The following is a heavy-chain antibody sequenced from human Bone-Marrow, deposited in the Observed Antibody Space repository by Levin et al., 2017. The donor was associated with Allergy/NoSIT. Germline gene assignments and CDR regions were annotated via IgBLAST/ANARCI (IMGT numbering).Heavy chain of an antibody. V-gene: IGHV4-59*01. CDR2: IYYSGTT. D-gene: IGHD6-13*01. CDR3: ARGGVAAADWFDP. CDR1: GAATINYY. J-gene: IGHJ5*02. Sequence: GSLRLSCTVTGAATINYYWSWIRQPPGKGLEWIGYIYYSGTTNYNPSLKSRVTISVDTSKNQFSLRLSSVTAADTAVYYCARGGVAAADWFDPWGQGTLVTVSS.